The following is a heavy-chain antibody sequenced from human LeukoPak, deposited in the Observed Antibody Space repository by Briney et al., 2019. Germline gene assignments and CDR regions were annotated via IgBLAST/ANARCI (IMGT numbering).Heavy chain of an antibody. J-gene: IGHJ5*01. CDR1: GYRFTDYW. V-gene: IGHV5-51*01. CDR3: ARRSYCYSTSCYGYWFDS. CDR2: IYPGDSDS. D-gene: IGHD2-2*01. Sequence: GESLKISCKGSGYRFTDYWIAWVRQIPGKGLEWMGIIYPGDSDSRYSPSFQGQVTFSADKSISTAYLQWSSLKASDTAMYYCARRSYCYSTSCYGYWFDSWGQGTLATVSS.